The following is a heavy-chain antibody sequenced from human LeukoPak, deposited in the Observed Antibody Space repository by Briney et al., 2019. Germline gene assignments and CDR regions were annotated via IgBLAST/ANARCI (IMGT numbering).Heavy chain of an antibody. CDR1: GYTFTGYY. CDR2: INPNSGGT. V-gene: IGHV1-2*02. J-gene: IGHJ6*02. Sequence: ASVKVSCKASGYTFTGYYMHWVRQAPGQGLEWIGWINPNSGGTNYAQKFQGRVTMTRDTSISTAYMELSRLRSDDTAVYYCARNSPHCSSTSCYDPYGMDVWGQGTTVTVSS. CDR3: ARNSPHCSSTSCYDPYGMDV. D-gene: IGHD2-2*01.